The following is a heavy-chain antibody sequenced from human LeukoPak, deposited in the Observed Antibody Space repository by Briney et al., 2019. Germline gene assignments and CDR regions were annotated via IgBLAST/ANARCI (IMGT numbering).Heavy chain of an antibody. CDR1: EFIFSSFA. Sequence: PGGSLRLSCAASEFIFSSFAMNWVRRAPGKGLEWVSGLSSTGLTTYYTPAVKGRFTISRDNSKNTLYLQMNSLRAEDTAVYYCARGIPPGGSWVEWGQGTLVTVSS. V-gene: IGHV3-23*01. CDR2: LSSTGLTT. CDR3: ARGIPPGGSWVE. D-gene: IGHD1-26*01. J-gene: IGHJ4*02.